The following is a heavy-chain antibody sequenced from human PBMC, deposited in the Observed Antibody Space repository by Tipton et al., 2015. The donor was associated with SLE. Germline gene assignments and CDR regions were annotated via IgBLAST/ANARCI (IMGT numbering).Heavy chain of an antibody. J-gene: IGHJ4*02. V-gene: IGHV4-59*01. D-gene: IGHD4-11*01. CDR1: GGSISSYY. Sequence: TLSLTCTVSGGSISSYYWSWIRQPPGKGLEWIGDIYYSGSTNYNPSLKSAVTISVDTSKNQFSLKLSSVTAADTAVYYCARWAGPTVNFDYWGQGTLVTVSS. CDR3: ARWAGPTVNFDY. CDR2: IYYSGST.